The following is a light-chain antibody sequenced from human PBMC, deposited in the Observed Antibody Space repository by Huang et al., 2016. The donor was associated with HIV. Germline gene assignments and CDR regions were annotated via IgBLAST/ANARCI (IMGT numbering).Light chain of an antibody. Sequence: EIVLTQSPGTLSLTPRERATLSCRASQSVSARYLAWYQQKPGQAPRLLIYGASSRAPCIPDMFSASGSGTDFTLTIIRLEPEDFAVYYCQQYGGSSPQPYTFGQGTKLEIK. J-gene: IGKJ2*01. CDR3: QQYGGSSPQPYT. V-gene: IGKV3-20*01. CDR2: GAS. CDR1: QSVSARY.